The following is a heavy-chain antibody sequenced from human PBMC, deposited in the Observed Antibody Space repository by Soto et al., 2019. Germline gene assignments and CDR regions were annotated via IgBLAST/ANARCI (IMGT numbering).Heavy chain of an antibody. Sequence: GASVKVSSKASGYTFTRYYMHGVRQAPGLGLEWMGWINPNSGGTNYAQKFQDWVTVTRDTSISTAYMELSRLRSDDTAVYYCARASGYYPYGMDVWGQGTTVTVSS. V-gene: IGHV1-2*04. CDR1: GYTFTRYY. D-gene: IGHD3-3*01. CDR2: INPNSGGT. J-gene: IGHJ6*02. CDR3: ARASGYYPYGMDV.